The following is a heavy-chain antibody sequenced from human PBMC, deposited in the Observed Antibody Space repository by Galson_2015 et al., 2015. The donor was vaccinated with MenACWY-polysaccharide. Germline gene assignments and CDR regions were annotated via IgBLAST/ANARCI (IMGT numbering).Heavy chain of an antibody. CDR1: GFTFGDYA. Sequence: SLRLSCAASGFTFGDYAMSWFRQAPGKGLEWVGFIRSKAYGGTTEYAASVKGRFTISRDDSKSIAYLQMNSLKTEDTAVYYCTRDRGTMVRGDYYYYGMDVWGQGTTVTVSS. CDR3: TRDRGTMVRGDYYYYGMDV. D-gene: IGHD3-10*01. V-gene: IGHV3-49*03. J-gene: IGHJ6*02. CDR2: IRSKAYGGTT.